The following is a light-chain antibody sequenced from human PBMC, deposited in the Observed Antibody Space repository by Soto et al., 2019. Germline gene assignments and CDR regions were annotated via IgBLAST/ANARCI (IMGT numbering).Light chain of an antibody. Sequence: QSVLTQPPSVSGAPGQRVTISCTGSSSNIGAGYDVPWYQQLPGTAPKLLIYGNSNRPSGVPDRFSGSKSGTPASLAITGLRAEVEADYYCQSYDSSLSGCVFGGGAQLTVL. J-gene: IGLJ3*02. CDR2: GNS. V-gene: IGLV1-40*01. CDR1: SSNIGAGYD. CDR3: QSYDSSLSGCV.